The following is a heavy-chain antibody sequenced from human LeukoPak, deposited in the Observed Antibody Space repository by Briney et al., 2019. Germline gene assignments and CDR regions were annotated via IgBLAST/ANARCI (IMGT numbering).Heavy chain of an antibody. Sequence: GGSLRLSCAASGFTFSSYWMHWVRQAPGKGLVWVSRINPDGSTTNYADSVQGRFTISRDNAKNMPYLQMNSLRAEDTAVYYCVRDLRESDFWGQGTLVTVSS. CDR1: GFTFSSYW. CDR3: VRDLRESDF. CDR2: INPDGSTT. J-gene: IGHJ4*02. V-gene: IGHV3-74*01.